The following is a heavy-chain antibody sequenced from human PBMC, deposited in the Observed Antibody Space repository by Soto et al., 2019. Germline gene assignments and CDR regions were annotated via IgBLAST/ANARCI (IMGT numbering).Heavy chain of an antibody. CDR2: ISASSTYI. CDR3: ARGWLRDPVMY. J-gene: IGHJ4*02. Sequence: EVQLVESGGGLVKPGGSLRLSCAASGFIFSSYTMNWVRQAPGKGLEWVSSISASSTYIYYADSLKGRFTISRDNAYNSLYLQMNSLRAEDTAVYYCARGWLRDPVMYWGQGTLVTVSS. V-gene: IGHV3-21*01. D-gene: IGHD5-12*01. CDR1: GFIFSSYT.